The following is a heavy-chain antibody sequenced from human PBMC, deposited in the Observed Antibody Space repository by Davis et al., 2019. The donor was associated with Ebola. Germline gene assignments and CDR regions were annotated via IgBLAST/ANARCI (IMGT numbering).Heavy chain of an antibody. CDR2: IYTSGST. V-gene: IGHV4-4*07. D-gene: IGHD3-16*02. CDR3: ARGYDYIWGSYRPVAFDI. CDR1: GGSISSYY. J-gene: IGHJ3*02. Sequence: GSLRLSCTVSGGSISSYYWSWIRQPAGKGLEWIGRIYTSGSTNYNPSLKSRVTISVDTSKNQFSLKLSSVTAADTAVYYCARGYDYIWGSYRPVAFDIWGQGTMVTVSS.